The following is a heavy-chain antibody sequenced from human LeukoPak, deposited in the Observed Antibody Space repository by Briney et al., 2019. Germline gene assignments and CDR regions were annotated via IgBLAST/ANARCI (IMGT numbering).Heavy chain of an antibody. J-gene: IGHJ3*02. CDR3: ARYGSGAKGDAFDI. CDR1: GGSFSGYY. Sequence: PSETLSLTCAVYGGSFSGYYWSWIRQPPGKGLEWIGEINHSGSTNYNPSLKSRVTISVDTSKNQFSLKLSSVTAADTAVYYCARYGSGAKGDAFDIWGQGTMVTVSS. D-gene: IGHD6-19*01. CDR2: INHSGST. V-gene: IGHV4-34*01.